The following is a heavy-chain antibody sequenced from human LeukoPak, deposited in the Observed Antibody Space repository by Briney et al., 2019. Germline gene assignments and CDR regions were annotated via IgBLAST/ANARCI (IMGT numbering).Heavy chain of an antibody. J-gene: IGHJ6*03. CDR1: GGSFSGYY. CDR3: ARGPRRNDYYGSGRYYYYYMDV. D-gene: IGHD3-10*01. V-gene: IGHV4-34*01. Sequence: PSETLSLTCAVYGGSFSGYYWSWIRQPPGKGLEWIGEINHSGSTNYNPSLKSRVTISVDTSKNQYSLKLSSVTAADTAVYYCARGPRRNDYYGSGRYYYYYMDVWGKGTTVTVSS. CDR2: INHSGST.